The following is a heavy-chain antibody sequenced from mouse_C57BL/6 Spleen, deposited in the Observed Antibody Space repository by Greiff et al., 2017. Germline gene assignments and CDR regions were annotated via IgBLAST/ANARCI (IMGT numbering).Heavy chain of an antibody. V-gene: IGHV7-3*01. D-gene: IGHD2-13*01. CDR3: ARSIDGDYGGFAY. CDR1: GFTFTDYY. Sequence: EVQGVESGGGLVQPGGSLSLSCAASGFTFTDYYMSWVRQPPGKALEWLGFIRNRANGYTTEYSASVKGRFTISRDNSQSILYLQMSALKAEDSATYYCARSIDGDYGGFAYWGQGTLVTVSA. CDR2: IRNRANGYTT. J-gene: IGHJ3*01.